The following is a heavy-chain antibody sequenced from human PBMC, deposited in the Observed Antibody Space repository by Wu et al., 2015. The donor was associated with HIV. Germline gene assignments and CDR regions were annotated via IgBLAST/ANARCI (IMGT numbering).Heavy chain of an antibody. CDR1: GYTFTGYY. D-gene: IGHD3-10*01. CDR2: INPNSGGT. V-gene: IGHV1-2*02. J-gene: IGHJ4*02. CDR3: ARLQSLHGLYSNADY. Sequence: QVQLVQSGAEVKKPGASVKVSCKASGYTFTGYYMHWVRQAPGQGLEWMGWINPNSGGTNYAQKFQGRVTMTRDTSISTAYMELSGLRSDDTAVYYCARLQSLHGLYSNADYWGQGTLVTVSS.